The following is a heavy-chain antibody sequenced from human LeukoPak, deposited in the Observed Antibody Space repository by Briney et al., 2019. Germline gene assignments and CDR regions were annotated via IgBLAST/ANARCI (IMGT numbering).Heavy chain of an antibody. Sequence: PGGSLRLSCAASGFTFSTYSMNWVRQAPGKGLEWVSYISSSTSTIYYADSVKGRFTISRDNPKKSLYLQMNSLRVEDTAVYYCARTARNPDSWGQGALVTVPS. J-gene: IGHJ5*01. CDR3: ARTARNPDS. D-gene: IGHD5-18*01. CDR1: GFTFSTYS. CDR2: ISSSTSTI. V-gene: IGHV3-48*04.